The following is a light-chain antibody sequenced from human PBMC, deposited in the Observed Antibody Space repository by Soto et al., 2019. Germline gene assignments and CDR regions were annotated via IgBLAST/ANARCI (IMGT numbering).Light chain of an antibody. V-gene: IGKV1D-8*01. CDR2: DAS. CDR1: QGVSTY. CDR3: QQYCSFPPT. Sequence: TQSPPTRHLYHGERATLSCRVSQGVSTYLAWYQQKPGQAPELLIHDASTLPSGVPSRFSGSGAGTDFTLTISCLQSEDSAAYYCQQYCSFPPTFGQGTKVDI. J-gene: IGKJ1*01.